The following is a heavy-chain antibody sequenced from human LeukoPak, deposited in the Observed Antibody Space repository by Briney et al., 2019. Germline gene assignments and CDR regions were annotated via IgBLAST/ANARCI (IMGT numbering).Heavy chain of an antibody. V-gene: IGHV3-74*01. CDR3: AKERMPNYYDSSGYQPFDY. J-gene: IGHJ4*02. D-gene: IGHD3-22*01. CDR2: ITNDGSST. Sequence: GGSLRLSCAASGLTFSSHWMHWVRQAPGKGLVWVSRITNDGSSTTYADSVKGRFTISRDNSKNTLYLQMNSLRAEDTAVYYCAKERMPNYYDSSGYQPFDYWGQGTLVTVSS. CDR1: GLTFSSHW.